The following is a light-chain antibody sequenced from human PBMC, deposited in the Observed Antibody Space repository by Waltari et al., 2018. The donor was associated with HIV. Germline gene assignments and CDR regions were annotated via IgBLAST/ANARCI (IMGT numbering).Light chain of an antibody. CDR1: NSNLGSLHR. J-gene: IGLJ1*01. CDR3: SSYTTTTAHV. CDR2: DVS. Sequence: QSALTQPLAVSGSPGQSVPIPCPSPNSNLGSLHRVCWYQQTPGTAPNLVIYDVSSRPSGVPDRFSGSKSGNTAALTISGLQAEDEGDYYCSSYTTTTAHVFGTGTKVTVL. V-gene: IGLV2-18*02.